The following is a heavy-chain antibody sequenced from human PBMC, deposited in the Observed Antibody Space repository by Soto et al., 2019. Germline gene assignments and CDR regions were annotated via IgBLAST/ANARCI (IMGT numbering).Heavy chain of an antibody. CDR3: ARGDYGGNSGPGIYFGY. Sequence: ASVKVSCKASGYTFTSYYMHWVRQAPGQGLEWMGIINPSGGSTSYAQKFQGRVTMTRDTSTSTVYMELSSLRSEDTAVYYCARGDYGGNSGPGIYFGYWGQGTLVTVSS. J-gene: IGHJ4*02. CDR2: INPSGGST. CDR1: GYTFTSYY. V-gene: IGHV1-46*01. D-gene: IGHD4-17*01.